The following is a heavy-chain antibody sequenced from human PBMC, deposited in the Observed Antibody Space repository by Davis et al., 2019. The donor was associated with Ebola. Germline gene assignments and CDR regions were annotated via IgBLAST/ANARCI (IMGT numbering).Heavy chain of an antibody. CDR2: IYYSGST. Sequence: MPSETLSLTCTVSGGSISNGDYYWSWIRQPPGKGLEWIGYIYYSGSTYYNPSLKSRVTISVDTSKNQFSPKLSSVTAADTAVYYCARMSLMITFGGVLDNGFDYWGQGTLVTVSS. CDR3: ARMSLMITFGGVLDNGFDY. CDR1: GGSISNGDYY. J-gene: IGHJ4*02. D-gene: IGHD3-16*02. V-gene: IGHV4-30-4*01.